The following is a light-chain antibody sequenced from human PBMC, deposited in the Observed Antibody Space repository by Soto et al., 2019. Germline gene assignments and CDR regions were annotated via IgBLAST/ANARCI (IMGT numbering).Light chain of an antibody. Sequence: EIVVTQPTLSLSITPGERAAISCVSVDILLLSDGYTYMYWLGFCRKPGQSPQLLIYELSNRFSGVPHRFSGSGSGTDFTLRISRVEADDVGVYYCMQDARDRGTFGQGTKVDI. CDR2: ELS. CDR1: DILLLSDGYTY. CDR3: MQDARDRGT. J-gene: IGKJ1*01. V-gene: IGKV2D-26*01.